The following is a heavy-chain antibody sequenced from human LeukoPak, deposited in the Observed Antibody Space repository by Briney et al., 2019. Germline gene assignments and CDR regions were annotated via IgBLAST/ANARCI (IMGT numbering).Heavy chain of an antibody. CDR2: INDSGST. V-gene: IGHV4-34*01. J-gene: IGHJ4*02. Sequence: SETLSLTCAVYGESFSGYYWSWIRQPPGKGLEWIGEINDSGSTNQNSSLKSRVTTSIDTSKSQFSLKLSSVTAADTAVYYCARVTRFNQFGELRFDYWGQGTLVTVSS. CDR3: ARVTRFNQFGELRFDY. CDR1: GESFSGYY. D-gene: IGHD3-10*01.